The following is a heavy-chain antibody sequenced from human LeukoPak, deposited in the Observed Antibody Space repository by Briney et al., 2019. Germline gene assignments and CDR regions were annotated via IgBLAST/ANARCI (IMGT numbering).Heavy chain of an antibody. V-gene: IGHV3-66*01. Sequence: GGSLRLSCAASEFSVGSNYMTWVRQAPGKGLEWVSLIYSGGSTYYADSVKGRFTISRDNSKNTLYLQMNSLRAEDTAVYYCAREGGDGYDYWGQGTLVTVSS. CDR3: AREGGDGYDY. CDR1: EFSVGSNY. J-gene: IGHJ4*02. CDR2: IYSGGST. D-gene: IGHD5-24*01.